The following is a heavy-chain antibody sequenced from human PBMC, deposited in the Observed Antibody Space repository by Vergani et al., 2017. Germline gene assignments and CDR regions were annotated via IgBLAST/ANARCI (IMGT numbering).Heavy chain of an antibody. D-gene: IGHD4-11*01. CDR2: ISYDGNKK. CDR3: ARDFLTRVTTLDYYYMGV. J-gene: IGHJ6*03. CDR1: GFPFSDYG. V-gene: IGHV3-30*03. Sequence: QVQLVESGGGEVQPGRSLRLSCSAAGFPFSDYGVHWVRQATGKGREWVSVISYDGNKKNYADSVKGRFTISRDNSKNTRYLEMHALRAEDTAVYYCARDFLTRVTTLDYYYMGVWGKGTTVTVSS.